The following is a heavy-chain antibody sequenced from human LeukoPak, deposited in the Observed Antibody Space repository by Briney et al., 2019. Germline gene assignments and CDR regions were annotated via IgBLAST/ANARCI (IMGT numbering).Heavy chain of an antibody. V-gene: IGHV3-15*01. CDR2: IKSKTDGGTT. CDR3: TTDLDYDILTGFGY. D-gene: IGHD3-9*01. CDR1: GFAFSNAW. Sequence: GGSLRLSCAASGFAFSNAWMSWVRQAPGKGLEWVGRIKSKTDGGTTDYAAPVKGRFTISRDDSKNTLYLQMNSLKTEDTAVYYCTTDLDYDILTGFGYWGQGTLVTVSS. J-gene: IGHJ4*02.